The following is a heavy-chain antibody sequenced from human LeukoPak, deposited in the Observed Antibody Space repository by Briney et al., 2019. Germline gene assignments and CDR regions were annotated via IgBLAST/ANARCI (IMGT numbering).Heavy chain of an antibody. V-gene: IGHV4-31*03. Sequence: PSETLSLTCTVSGGSISSGGYYWSWIRQHPGKGLEWIGHIYYSGSTYYNPSLKSRVTISVDTSKNQFSLKLSSVTAADTAVYYCARANYYGSTPSDYWGQGTLVTVSS. CDR2: IYYSGST. CDR1: GGSISSGGYY. D-gene: IGHD3-22*01. CDR3: ARANYYGSTPSDY. J-gene: IGHJ4*02.